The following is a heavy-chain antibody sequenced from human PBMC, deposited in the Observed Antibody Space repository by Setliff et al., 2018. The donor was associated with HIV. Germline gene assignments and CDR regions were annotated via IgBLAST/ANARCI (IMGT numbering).Heavy chain of an antibody. Sequence: ASVKVSCKASGYTFTDNYIHWVRQAPGQGLEWMAWINSATGGTNYAQNFQGWVTVTRDTSINTVYMELSSLTSDDTAVYFCARVLSVTMIRGAHGYWGQGTLVTVSS. D-gene: IGHD3-10*01. CDR2: INSATGGT. CDR3: ARVLSVTMIRGAHGY. V-gene: IGHV1-2*04. CDR1: GYTFTDNY. J-gene: IGHJ4*02.